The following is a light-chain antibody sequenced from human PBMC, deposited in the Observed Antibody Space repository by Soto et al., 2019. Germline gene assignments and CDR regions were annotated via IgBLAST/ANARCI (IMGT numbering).Light chain of an antibody. V-gene: IGKV3-20*01. CDR2: GAS. CDR1: QSVTNY. J-gene: IGKJ1*01. CDR3: QHYGSPSWT. Sequence: EILLTQSPDTLSLSPGERATLSCRASQSVTNYIAWYQQRPGQAPRLLIYGASNRATGIPDRFSGSGSGTDFTLTISRLEPDDFAVYYCQHYGSPSWTFGQGTKVDIK.